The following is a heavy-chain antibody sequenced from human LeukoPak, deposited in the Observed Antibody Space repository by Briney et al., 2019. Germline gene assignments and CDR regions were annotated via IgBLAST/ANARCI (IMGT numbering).Heavy chain of an antibody. D-gene: IGHD5-18*01. CDR2: ISSSSSYI. CDR1: GFTFSSYS. Sequence: GGSLRLSCAASGFTFSSYSMNWVRQAPGKGLEWVSSISSSSSYIYYADSVKGRFTISRDNAKNSLYLQMNSLRAEDTAVYYCARMDGDTAMVTVDYWGQGALVTVSS. J-gene: IGHJ4*02. CDR3: ARMDGDTAMVTVDY. V-gene: IGHV3-21*01.